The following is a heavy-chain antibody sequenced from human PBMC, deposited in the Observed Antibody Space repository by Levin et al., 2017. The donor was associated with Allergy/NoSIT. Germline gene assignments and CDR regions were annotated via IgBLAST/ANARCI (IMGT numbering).Heavy chain of an antibody. Sequence: GGSLRLSCAASGFTFSSYGMQWVRQAPGKGLEWVAVIWYDGSKKYYVDSVKGRFTISRDNSKNTLYLEMNSLRAEDTAVYYCARDQTYYYQHTMDVWGQGTTVTVSS. CDR2: IWYDGSKK. CDR3: ARDQTYYYQHTMDV. CDR1: GFTFSSYG. J-gene: IGHJ6*02. V-gene: IGHV3-33*01.